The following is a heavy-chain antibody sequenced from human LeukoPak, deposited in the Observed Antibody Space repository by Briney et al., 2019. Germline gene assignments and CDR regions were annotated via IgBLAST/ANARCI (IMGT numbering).Heavy chain of an antibody. CDR2: VSSSSSTI. CDR3: VSMVRGVIID. Sequence: GGSLRLSCAASGFTFSSYRMNWVRQAPGKGLEWVSYVSSSSSTIYYADSVKGRFTISRDNAKNSLYLQMNSLRAEDTAVYYCVSMVRGVIIDWGQGTLVTVPS. V-gene: IGHV3-48*01. CDR1: GFTFSSYR. J-gene: IGHJ4*02. D-gene: IGHD3-10*01.